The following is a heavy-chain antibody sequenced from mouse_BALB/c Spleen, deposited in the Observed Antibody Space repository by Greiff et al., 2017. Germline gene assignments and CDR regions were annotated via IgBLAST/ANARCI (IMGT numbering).Heavy chain of an antibody. CDR3: ASTTVVARGYAMDY. V-gene: IGHV2-6-2*01. CDR2: IWSDGST. J-gene: IGHJ4*01. CDR1: GFSLTSYG. D-gene: IGHD1-1*01. Sequence: VQLVESGPDLVAPSQSLSITCTVSGFSLTSYGVHWVRQPPGKGLEWLVVIWSDGSTTYNSALKSRLSISKDNSKSQVFLKMNSLQTDDTAMYYCASTTVVARGYAMDYWGQGTSVTVSS.